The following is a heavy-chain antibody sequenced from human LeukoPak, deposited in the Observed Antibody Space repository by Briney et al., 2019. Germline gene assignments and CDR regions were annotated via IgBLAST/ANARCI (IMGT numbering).Heavy chain of an antibody. V-gene: IGHV3-64D*06. Sequence: GGSLRLSCAASGFTFSSYAMHWVRQAPGKGLEYVSAISSNGGSTYYADFVKGRFTISRDNSKKTLYLQMSSLRAEDTAIYYCVKGGAYTTSSNFDYWGQGTLVTVSS. CDR2: ISSNGGST. CDR1: GFTFSSYA. J-gene: IGHJ4*02. CDR3: VKGGAYTTSSNFDY. D-gene: IGHD6-6*01.